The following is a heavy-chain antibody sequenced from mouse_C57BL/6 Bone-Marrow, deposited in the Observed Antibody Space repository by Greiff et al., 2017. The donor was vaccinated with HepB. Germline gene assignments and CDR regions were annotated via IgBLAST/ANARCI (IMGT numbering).Heavy chain of an antibody. CDR1: GYTFTSYW. CDR3: ARRGADDYDEEYAMDY. J-gene: IGHJ4*01. Sequence: QVQLQQPGAELVKPGASVKMSCKASGYTFTSYWITWVKQRPGQGLEWIGDIYPGSGSTNYNEKFKSKATLTVDTSSSTAYMQLSSLTSEDSAVYYCARRGADDYDEEYAMDYWGQGTSVTVSS. D-gene: IGHD2-4*01. CDR2: IYPGSGST. V-gene: IGHV1-55*01.